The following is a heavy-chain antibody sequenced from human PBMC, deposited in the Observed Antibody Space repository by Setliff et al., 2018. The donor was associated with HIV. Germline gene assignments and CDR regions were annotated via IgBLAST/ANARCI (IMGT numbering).Heavy chain of an antibody. V-gene: IGHV4-39*07. CDR1: GASISSSGYY. Sequence: PSETLSLTCTVSGASISSSGYYWGWIRQPPGKGLEWIGTIYYSGSTNYNPSLKSRVTISVDTSKNQFSLKLSSVTAADAAVYYCARESYFYYFDYWGQGTLVTVSS. D-gene: IGHD3-10*01. CDR2: IYYSGST. J-gene: IGHJ4*02. CDR3: ARESYFYYFDY.